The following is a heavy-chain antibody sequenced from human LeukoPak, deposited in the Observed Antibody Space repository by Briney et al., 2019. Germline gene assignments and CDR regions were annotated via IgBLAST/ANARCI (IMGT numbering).Heavy chain of an antibody. D-gene: IGHD4-23*01. V-gene: IGHV1-18*01. J-gene: IGHJ4*02. CDR1: GYTFTSYG. CDR3: ARGSTVVTHYYFDY. Sequence: ASVKVSCKASGYTFTSYGISWVRQAPGQGLEWMGWISAYNGNTNYAQKLQGRVTMTTDTFTSTAYMELRSLRSDDTAVYYCARGSTVVTHYYFDYWGQGTLVTVSS. CDR2: ISAYNGNT.